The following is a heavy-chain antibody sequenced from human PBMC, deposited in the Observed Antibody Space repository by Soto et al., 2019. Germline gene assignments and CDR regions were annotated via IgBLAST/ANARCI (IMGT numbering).Heavy chain of an antibody. J-gene: IGHJ1*01. D-gene: IGHD2-2*01. CDR1: GGTFNTYA. CDR2: INPNSGAA. Sequence: ASAKVFCKASGGTFNTYAIRWVRQDPGQGLEWMGGINPNSGAANYAQKFQGSVTMTRDKSTSTAYMELSRLRSDDTAVYYCARQDIVVVPAATSQAEYFQLRGQGTLVTVSS. CDR3: ARQDIVVVPAATSQAEYFQL. V-gene: IGHV1-2*04.